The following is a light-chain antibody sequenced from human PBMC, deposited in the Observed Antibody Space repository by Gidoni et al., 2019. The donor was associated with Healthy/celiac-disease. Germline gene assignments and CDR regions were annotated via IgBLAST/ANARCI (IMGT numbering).Light chain of an antibody. J-gene: IGKJ1*01. CDR1: PSISSW. Sequence: IQMTQPPTTLSAPVGDRVTITCRASPSISSWLAWYQQKPGKAPKLLIYDASSWESGVPSRFSGSGSGTEFTLTISSLQPDDFATYYCQQYNSYSWTFGQGTKVEIK. CDR2: DAS. CDR3: QQYNSYSWT. V-gene: IGKV1-5*01.